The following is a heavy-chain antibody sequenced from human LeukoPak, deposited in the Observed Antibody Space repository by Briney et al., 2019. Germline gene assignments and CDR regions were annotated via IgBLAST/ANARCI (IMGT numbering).Heavy chain of an antibody. J-gene: IGHJ5*02. CDR2: MNSRGGN. CDR1: RGSISTYD. D-gene: IGHD6-13*01. V-gene: IGHV4-59*01. Sequence: PSETLSLTCTVSRGSISTYDWTWIRQSPGKGLEWIGYMNSRGGNMYNPSLKSRATISVDTSKNQFSLKLTSVTAADTTVHYCARESGYVSSQVWFEPWGQGTLVTVSS. CDR3: ARESGYVSSQVWFEP.